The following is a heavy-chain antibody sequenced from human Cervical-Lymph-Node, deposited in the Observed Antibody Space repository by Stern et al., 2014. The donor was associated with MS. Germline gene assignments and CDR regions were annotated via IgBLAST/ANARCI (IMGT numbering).Heavy chain of an antibody. J-gene: IGHJ4*02. CDR3: ARPYDYGDYVWWDY. Sequence: QVQLVESGGGVVQPGRSLRLSCAASGFTFSSYGMHWVRQAQGKGLEWVAVIWYDGSNKYYADSVKGRFTISRDNSKNTLYLQMNSLRAEDTAVYYCARPYDYGDYVWWDYWGQGTLVTVSS. CDR1: GFTFSSYG. CDR2: IWYDGSNK. V-gene: IGHV3-33*01. D-gene: IGHD4-17*01.